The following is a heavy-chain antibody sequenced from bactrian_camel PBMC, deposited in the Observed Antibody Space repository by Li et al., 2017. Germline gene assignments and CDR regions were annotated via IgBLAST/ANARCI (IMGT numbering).Heavy chain of an antibody. D-gene: IGHD1*01. J-gene: IGHJ4*01. CDR1: GYTSGRYS. CDR3: VLNNPVQY. Sequence: HVQLVESGGGSVQAGGSLRLSCAASGYTSGRYSMAWFRQAPGKTREGVAGIEVDGTTNYADSVKGRFTISRDNAKNTLYLQLNSLKTEDTAMYYCVLNNPVQYCGQGTQVTVS. V-gene: IGHV3S55*01. CDR2: IEVDGTT.